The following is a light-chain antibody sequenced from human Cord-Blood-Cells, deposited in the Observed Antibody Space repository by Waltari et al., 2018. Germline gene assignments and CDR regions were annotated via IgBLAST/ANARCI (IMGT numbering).Light chain of an antibody. Sequence: DIQLTQSPSSLSASVGDRVTITCRASQTISSYLNSYQQKPGKAPKLLIYAASSLQSGVPSMFSGSGSETDFTLTISSLQPEDFATYYCQQSYSTPRTFDQGP. CDR2: AAS. CDR3: QQSYSTPRT. V-gene: IGKV1-39*01. J-gene: IGKJ1*01. CDR1: QTISSY.